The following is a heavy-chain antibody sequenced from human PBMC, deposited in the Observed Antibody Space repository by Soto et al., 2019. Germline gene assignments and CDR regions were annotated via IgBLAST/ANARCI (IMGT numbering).Heavy chain of an antibody. CDR3: ARATTYYDILTGYSPFDY. J-gene: IGHJ4*02. V-gene: IGHV3-33*01. CDR2: IWYDGSNK. Sequence: PGGSLRLSCAASGFTFSSYGMHWVRQAPGKGLEWVAVIWYDGSNKYYADSVKGRFTISRDNSKNTRYLQMNSLRAEDTAVYYCARATTYYDILTGYSPFDYWGQGTLVTVSS. CDR1: GFTFSSYG. D-gene: IGHD3-9*01.